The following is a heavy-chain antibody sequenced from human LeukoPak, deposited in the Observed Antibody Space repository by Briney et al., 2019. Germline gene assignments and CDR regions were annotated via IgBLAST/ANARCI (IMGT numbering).Heavy chain of an antibody. D-gene: IGHD3-10*01. CDR2: ISGSGGST. J-gene: IGHJ4*02. CDR1: GFTFSSYA. CDR3: AKDGPGYYGSGSHYTAYPYYFDY. Sequence: GGSLRLSCSASGFTFSSYAMSWVRQAPGKGLEWVSAISGSGGSTYYADSVKGRFTISRDNSKNTLYLQMNSLRAEDTAVYYCAKDGPGYYGSGSHYTAYPYYFDYWGQGTLVTVSS. V-gene: IGHV3-23*01.